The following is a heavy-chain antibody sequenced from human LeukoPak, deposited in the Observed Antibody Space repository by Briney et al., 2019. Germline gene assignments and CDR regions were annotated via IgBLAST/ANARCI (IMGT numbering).Heavy chain of an antibody. J-gene: IGHJ4*02. CDR1: GGSISGGDYY. D-gene: IGHD5-12*01. CDR3: ARVIGYDQLDY. CDR2: IHHSGST. V-gene: IGHV4-31*03. Sequence: SQTLSLTCSVSGGSISGGDYYWSWIRQHPGKGLEWIGYIHHSGSTYYNPSLKSRVSISVSTSKNRFSLQLSSVTAADTAVYYCARVIGYDQLDYWGQGTLVTVSS.